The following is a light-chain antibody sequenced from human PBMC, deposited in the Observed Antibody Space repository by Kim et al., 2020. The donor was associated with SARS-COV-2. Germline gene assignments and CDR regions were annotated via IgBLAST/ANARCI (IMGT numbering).Light chain of an antibody. CDR3: QQYYSYPLT. J-gene: IGKJ3*01. V-gene: IGKV1-5*03. CDR1: QSITSW. CDR2: EAS. Sequence: IQMTQSPSTLSASIGDRVTITCRASQSITSWLAWYQQKLGKAPKLLIYEASSLESGVPSKFSGSGAGTEFTLTISSLQPDDFATYYCQQYYSYPLTFGPRTKVDIK.